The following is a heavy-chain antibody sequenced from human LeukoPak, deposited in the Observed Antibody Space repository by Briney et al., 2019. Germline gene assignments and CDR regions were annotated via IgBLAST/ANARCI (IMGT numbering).Heavy chain of an antibody. J-gene: IGHJ3*02. CDR1: GDSVSGNRVA. Sequence: SQTLSLTCAISGDSVSGNRVAWNWIRQSPSRDLEWLGRIYYRSKWYNDYAVSVKSRITINPDTSKNQFSLHLNSVTPEDTAVYFCARGFCENLPGSFDIWGQGTLVTVSA. CDR3: ARGFCENLPGSFDI. CDR2: IYYRSKWYN. D-gene: IGHD1-14*01. V-gene: IGHV6-1*01.